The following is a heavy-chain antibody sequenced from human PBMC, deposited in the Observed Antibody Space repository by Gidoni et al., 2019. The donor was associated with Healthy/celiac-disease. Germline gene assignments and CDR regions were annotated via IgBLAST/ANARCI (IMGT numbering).Heavy chain of an antibody. Sequence: EVQLVESAGGLVQPGGSLRLSCAASGFTFAIHPMGWVRQAAGKGLEWVANMKGVGSAHYYEDSVKGRFTISRDNAKNSLYLQLNSLRAEDTAIYYCARGGTTAAGIFDYWGQGALVTVSS. V-gene: IGHV3-7*01. CDR2: MKGVGSAH. J-gene: IGHJ4*02. CDR3: ARGGTTAAGIFDY. CDR1: GFTFAIHP. D-gene: IGHD6-13*01.